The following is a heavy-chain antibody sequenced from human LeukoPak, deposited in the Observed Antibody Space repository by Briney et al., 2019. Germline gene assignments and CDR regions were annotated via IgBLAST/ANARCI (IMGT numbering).Heavy chain of an antibody. D-gene: IGHD6-6*01. V-gene: IGHV1-69*06. CDR1: GGTFSSYA. CDR2: IIPIFGTA. J-gene: IGHJ4*02. CDR3: SLSGSSSHTNY. Sequence: GASVKVSCKASGGTFSSYAISWVRQAPGQGLEWMGGIIPIFGTANYAQKFQGRVTITADKSTSTAYMELSSLRSEDTAVYYCSLSGSSSHTNYWGQGTLVTVSS.